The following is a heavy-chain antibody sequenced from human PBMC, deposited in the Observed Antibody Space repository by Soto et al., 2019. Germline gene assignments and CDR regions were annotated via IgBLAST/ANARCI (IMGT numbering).Heavy chain of an antibody. Sequence: SETLSLTCTVSGYSISSGNHWAWIRQPPGKGLEWLGSVHYSGNTYYNPSLKSRLTISVDKSKNQFSLNLSSVTAADTAVYYCARQDRVVAEGRWFDPWGQGTLVTVSS. V-gene: IGHV4-38-2*02. D-gene: IGHD2-15*01. J-gene: IGHJ5*02. CDR3: ARQDRVVAEGRWFDP. CDR1: GYSISSGNH. CDR2: VHYSGNT.